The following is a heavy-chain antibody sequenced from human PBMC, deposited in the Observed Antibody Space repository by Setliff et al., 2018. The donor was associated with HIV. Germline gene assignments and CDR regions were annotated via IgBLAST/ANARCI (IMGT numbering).Heavy chain of an antibody. CDR3: ARRINNSGSLPAKNWFDT. V-gene: IGHV4-4*09. D-gene: IGHD3-10*01. CDR1: GGSFSSYC. Sequence: SETLSLTCTVSGGSFSSYCWNWIRQPPGKGLEWIGYIFASGSSLYNPSLQSRVSISIDTSKNQFSLKLSSVTAADTAVYYCARRINNSGSLPAKNWFDTWGQGRLVTVSS. CDR2: IFASGSS. J-gene: IGHJ5*02.